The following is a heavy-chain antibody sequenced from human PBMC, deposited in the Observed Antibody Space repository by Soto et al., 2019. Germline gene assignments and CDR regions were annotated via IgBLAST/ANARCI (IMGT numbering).Heavy chain of an antibody. D-gene: IGHD3-22*01. V-gene: IGHV3-30*18. J-gene: IGHJ5*02. CDR2: ISYDGSNK. Sequence: GGSLRLSCAASGFTFSSYGMHWVRQAPGKGLEWVAVISYDGSNKYYADSVKGRFTISRDNSKNTLYLQMNSLRAEDTAVYYCAKANYYYDSGGYYFNRWFGPWGQGTLVTVSS. CDR1: GFTFSSYG. CDR3: AKANYYYDSGGYYFNRWFGP.